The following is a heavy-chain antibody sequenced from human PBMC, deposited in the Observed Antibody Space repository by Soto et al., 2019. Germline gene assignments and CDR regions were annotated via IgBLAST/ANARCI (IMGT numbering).Heavy chain of an antibody. CDR1: GFTFSDHG. D-gene: IGHD6-6*01. J-gene: IGHJ4*02. CDR3: AKDRTIASRNFDS. Sequence: PGGSLRLSCTASGFTFSDHGMHWVRQAPGKGLEWVSSISGSVGSTFYADSVKGRFTISRDNSMNTLYLQMHSLRAEDTAVYYCAKDRTIASRNFDSWGQGALVTVSS. CDR2: ISGSVGST. V-gene: IGHV3-23*01.